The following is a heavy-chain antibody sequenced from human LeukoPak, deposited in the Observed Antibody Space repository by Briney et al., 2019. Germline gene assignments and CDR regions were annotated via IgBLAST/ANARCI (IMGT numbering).Heavy chain of an antibody. D-gene: IGHD4-17*01. Sequence: GGSLRLSCADSQFTFSSYAMHWVRQAPGKGLEWVAVISYDGSNKYYADSVKGRFTISRDNSKNTLYLQMNSLRAEDTAVYYCARASSDYGEEVWGQGTLVTVSS. V-gene: IGHV3-30-3*01. CDR2: ISYDGSNK. CDR1: QFTFSSYA. J-gene: IGHJ4*02. CDR3: ARASSDYGEEV.